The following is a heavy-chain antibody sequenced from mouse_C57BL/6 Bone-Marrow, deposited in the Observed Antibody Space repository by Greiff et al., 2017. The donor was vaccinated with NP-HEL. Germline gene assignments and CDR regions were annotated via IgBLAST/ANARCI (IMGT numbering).Heavy chain of an antibody. V-gene: IGHV5-17*01. Sequence: DVMLVESGGGLVKPGGSLKLSCAASGFTFSDYGMHWVRQAPEKGLEWVAYISSGSSTIYYADKVKGRFTFSIDNATNTLFLQMTRLRSEDTSMYYGARRYRRVYYYAMDYWGQGTAVTVSA. CDR2: ISSGSSTI. J-gene: IGHJ4*01. CDR3: ARRYRRVYYYAMDY. D-gene: IGHD2-12*01. CDR1: GFTFSDYG.